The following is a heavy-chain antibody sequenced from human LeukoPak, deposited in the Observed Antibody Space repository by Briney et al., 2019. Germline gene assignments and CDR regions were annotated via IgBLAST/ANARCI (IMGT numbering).Heavy chain of an antibody. J-gene: IGHJ4*02. CDR2: TYYRSQWYY. Sequence: SQTLSLTCVISGDSVSSNIATWNWIRQSPSRGLEWLGRTYYRSQWYYDYTVSVRSRITINPDTSKNQSSLQLSSVTPEDTAVYFCARERSSWYYLDYWGQGMLVTVSS. CDR1: GDSVSSNIAT. D-gene: IGHD6-13*01. V-gene: IGHV6-1*01. CDR3: ARERSSWYYLDY.